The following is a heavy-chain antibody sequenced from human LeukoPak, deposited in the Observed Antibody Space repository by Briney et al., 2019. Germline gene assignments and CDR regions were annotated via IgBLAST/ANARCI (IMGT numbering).Heavy chain of an antibody. V-gene: IGHV4-59*01. CDR2: IYYSGST. J-gene: IGHJ4*02. CDR3: ARSGYYTGLLLE. Sequence: SETLSLTCTVSGGSISSYYWSWIRQPPGKGLEWIGYIYYSGSTNHNPSLKSRVTISVDTSKNQFSLKLSSVTAADTAVYYCARSGYYTGLLLEWGQGTLVTVSS. D-gene: IGHD3-3*01. CDR1: GGSISSYY.